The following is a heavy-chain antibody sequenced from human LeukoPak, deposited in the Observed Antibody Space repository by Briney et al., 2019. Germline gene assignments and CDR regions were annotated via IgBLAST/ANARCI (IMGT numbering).Heavy chain of an antibody. J-gene: IGHJ5*02. V-gene: IGHV3-49*03. Sequence: GGSLRLSCTASGFTFGDYAMSWFRQAPGEGLEWVGFIRSKAYGGTTEYAASVKGRFTISRDDSKSIAYLQMNSLKTEDTAVYYCTRGGRYCSSTSCLFDPWGQGTLVTVSS. D-gene: IGHD2-2*01. CDR1: GFTFGDYA. CDR3: TRGGRYCSSTSCLFDP. CDR2: IRSKAYGGTT.